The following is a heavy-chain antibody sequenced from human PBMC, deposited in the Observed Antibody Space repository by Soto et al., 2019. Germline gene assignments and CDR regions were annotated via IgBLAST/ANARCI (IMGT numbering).Heavy chain of an antibody. J-gene: IGHJ6*02. CDR2: IWSDGSRG. CDR1: RLTFSAHD. Sequence: QVQLVESGGGVVQPGTSLRLSCAASRLTFSAHDMHWVRQAPGKGLEWVALIWSDGSRGFYADSVKGRFTISRDNFKNTLYVQMNSLGAEYTAVYYCAGEPKGGAYDMDVWGQGTTVAVSS. V-gene: IGHV3-33*01. CDR3: AGEPKGGAYDMDV. D-gene: IGHD3-16*01.